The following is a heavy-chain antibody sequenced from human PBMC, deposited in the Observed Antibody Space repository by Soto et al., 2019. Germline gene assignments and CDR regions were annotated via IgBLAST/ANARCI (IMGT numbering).Heavy chain of an antibody. CDR1: GFTFSTYG. CDR2: ISDSGDST. J-gene: IGHJ4*02. CDR3: AKDHAWGRRVTTRFDY. V-gene: IGHV3-23*01. D-gene: IGHD4-17*01. Sequence: EVQLLESGGNLVQPGGSLRLSCAASGFTFSTYGMTWVRQAPGKGLEWVSSISDSGDSTYYADSVKGRFTISRDNSKNTLFLQMHSLRAEDTAVYYCAKDHAWGRRVTTRFDYWGQGALVTVSS.